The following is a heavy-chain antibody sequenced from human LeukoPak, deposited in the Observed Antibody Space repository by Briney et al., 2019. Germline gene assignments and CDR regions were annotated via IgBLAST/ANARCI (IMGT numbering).Heavy chain of an antibody. V-gene: IGHV1-2*02. J-gene: IGHJ6*03. CDR2: INPNSGDT. CDR1: VYMFTGYY. CDR3: ATNWALTRYYTYYMDV. D-gene: IGHD1-1*01. Sequence: ASVKVSCKASVYMFTGYYIHWVREAPGQRLEWMGCINPNSGDTNYAQKFQRRVTMTRDTSISTVYMELSRLRSDDTAVYYCATNWALTRYYTYYMDVWGKGTTVTVSS.